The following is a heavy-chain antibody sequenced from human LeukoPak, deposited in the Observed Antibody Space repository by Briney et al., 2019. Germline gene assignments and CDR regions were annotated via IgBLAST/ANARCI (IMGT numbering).Heavy chain of an antibody. V-gene: IGHV5-51*01. CDR2: IYPGDTRT. D-gene: IGHD5-18*01. CDR3: ACREFYSPWPGP. CDR1: GYSFTSYW. Sequence: GESLKISCKGSGYSFTSYWIGWVRQTPGKGLEWMGVIYPGDTRTRYNPSFEGQVTISADKSINTAYLQWSSLKASDTAMYYCACREFYSPWPGPWGQGTLVTVSS. J-gene: IGHJ5*02.